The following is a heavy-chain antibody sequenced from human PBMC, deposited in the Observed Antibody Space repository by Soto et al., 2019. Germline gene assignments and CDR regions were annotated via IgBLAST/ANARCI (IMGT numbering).Heavy chain of an antibody. J-gene: IGHJ4*02. CDR3: ARDRYSGYNSQFDY. D-gene: IGHD5-12*01. CDR1: GYIFTGYY. CDR2: INPNTRGT. Sequence: ASVKVSCKASGYIFTGYYIHWVRQAPGQGLEWMGWINPNTRGTHSAQRFQGRVTMTRDTSVSTAYMELSSLRSDDSAVYYCARDRYSGYNSQFDYWGQGTLVTVSS. V-gene: IGHV1-2*02.